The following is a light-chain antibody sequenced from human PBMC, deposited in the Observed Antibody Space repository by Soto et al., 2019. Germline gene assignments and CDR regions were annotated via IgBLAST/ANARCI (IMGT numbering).Light chain of an antibody. J-gene: IGKJ1*01. CDR2: DAS. Sequence: EIVWTQSPATLSLSPGERATLSCRASQSVSSYLAWYQPKPCQAPSLLIYDASNRATGIPARFSDSGSGTDFTLTIRSLEPEDFAVDYCQQRSNWPTFGQGTKVDIK. CDR3: QQRSNWPT. V-gene: IGKV3-11*01. CDR1: QSVSSY.